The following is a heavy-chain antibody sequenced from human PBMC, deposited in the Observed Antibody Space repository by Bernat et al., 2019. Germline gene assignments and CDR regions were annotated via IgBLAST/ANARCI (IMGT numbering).Heavy chain of an antibody. Sequence: EVQLLESGGGLVQPGGSLRLSCAASGFTFSSYAMSWVRQAPGKGLEWVSAISGSGGSTYYADSVKGRFTISRDNSKNTLYLQMNSLRAEDTAVYDCAKIPNPTVTSPHDYWGQGTLVTVSS. CDR1: GFTFSSYA. CDR2: ISGSGGST. D-gene: IGHD4-17*01. J-gene: IGHJ4*02. CDR3: AKIPNPTVTSPHDY. V-gene: IGHV3-23*01.